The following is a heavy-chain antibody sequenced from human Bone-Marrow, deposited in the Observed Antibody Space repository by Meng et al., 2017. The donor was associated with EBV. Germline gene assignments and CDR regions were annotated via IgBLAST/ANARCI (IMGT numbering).Heavy chain of an antibody. CDR1: GGSLSDSY. J-gene: IGHJ4*02. CDR2: INHSGNA. V-gene: IGHV4-34*01. CDR3: ARGVWDH. Sequence: QVQLQQWGAGLLKPSDPLSLNCAVYGGSLSDSYWNWIRQSPGKGLEWIGEINHSGNADYNPSLKSRVTISVDTSKNHFSLKLSSVTAADTAVYYCARGVWDHWGQGSLVTVSS. D-gene: IGHD1-26*01.